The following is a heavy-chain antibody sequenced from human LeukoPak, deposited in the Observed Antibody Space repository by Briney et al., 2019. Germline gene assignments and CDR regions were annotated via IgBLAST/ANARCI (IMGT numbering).Heavy chain of an antibody. V-gene: IGHV4-59*01. Sequence: SETLSLTCSVSGVSMSTCFWNWIRQPPGKGLEWLAYIHHTGETNYNPSLRSRLTISVDTSKNQFSLRLSSLTAADTAIYYFARDVYGSVYGYFDQWGQGALVTVSS. CDR2: IHHTGET. D-gene: IGHD3-10*01. CDR3: ARDVYGSVYGYFDQ. CDR1: GVSMSTCF. J-gene: IGHJ4*02.